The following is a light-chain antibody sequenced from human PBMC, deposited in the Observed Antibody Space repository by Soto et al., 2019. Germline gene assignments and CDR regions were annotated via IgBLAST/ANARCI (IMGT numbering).Light chain of an antibody. J-gene: IGKJ2*01. V-gene: IGKV3-15*01. CDR2: GVS. Sequence: EIVMTQSPATLSVSPGERVTLSCRASESLFGFLAWFQQKPGQAPRLLIYGVSTKATGVPARFSGSGSATDFTLTISSLQSDDSAVYYCQSYNDSPFAFGPGTKLEI. CDR3: QSYNDSPFA. CDR1: ESLFGF.